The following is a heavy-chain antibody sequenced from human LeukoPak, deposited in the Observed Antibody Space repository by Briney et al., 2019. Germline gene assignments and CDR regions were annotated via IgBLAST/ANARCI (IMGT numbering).Heavy chain of an antibody. CDR1: GFTFSDYY. Sequence: PGGSLRLSCAASGFTFSDYYMSWIRQAPGKGLEWVSCISISGSTTYYADSVNSRFTISRDNANNSLHLQMHSLRAEDTAVYYWVRERHAFDIWGQGTVVTVSS. V-gene: IGHV3-11*01. CDR3: VRERHAFDI. J-gene: IGHJ3*02. CDR2: ISISGSTT.